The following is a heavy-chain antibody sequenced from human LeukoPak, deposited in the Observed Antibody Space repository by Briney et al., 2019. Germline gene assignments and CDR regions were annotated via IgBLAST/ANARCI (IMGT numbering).Heavy chain of an antibody. D-gene: IGHD6-6*01. J-gene: IGHJ6*03. V-gene: IGHV4-39*07. CDR3: ARDFSSSSTVYYYYMDV. CDR1: GDSISSSSSY. CDR2: IYYSGST. Sequence: SETLSLTCSVSGDSISSSSSYWGWIRQPPGKGLEWIGSIYYSGSTYYNTSLKSRVTISLDTSKNQFSLRLSSVTAADTAIYYCARDFSSSSTVYYYYMDVWGKGTTVTVSS.